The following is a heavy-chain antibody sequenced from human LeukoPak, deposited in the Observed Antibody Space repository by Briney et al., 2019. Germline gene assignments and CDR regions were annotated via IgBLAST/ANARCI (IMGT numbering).Heavy chain of an antibody. J-gene: IGHJ2*01. D-gene: IGHD3-22*01. V-gene: IGHV4-39*01. Sequence: WVRQAPGKGLEWIGTIYYSGSTYYNPSLKSRLTMSVDTSKNQFSLKLSSVTVADTAIYYCARQTYYYDSSGHPYWYFDLWGRGTLVTVSS. CDR2: IYYSGST. CDR3: ARQTYYYDSSGHPYWYFDL.